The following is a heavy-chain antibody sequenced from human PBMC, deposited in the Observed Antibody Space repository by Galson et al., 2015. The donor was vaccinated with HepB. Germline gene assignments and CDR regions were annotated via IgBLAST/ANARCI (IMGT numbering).Heavy chain of an antibody. D-gene: IGHD3-3*01. CDR1: GYTFTSYG. CDR2: ISAYNGNT. V-gene: IGHV1-18*01. Sequence: SVKVSCKASGYTFTSYGISWVRQAPGQGLEWMGWISAYNGNTNYAQKLQGRVTMTTDTSTSTSYMELRSLRSDDTAVYYCARDPGMGGVVIIGYYYYMDVWGKGTTVTVSS. CDR3: ARDPGMGGVVIIGYYYYMDV. J-gene: IGHJ6*03.